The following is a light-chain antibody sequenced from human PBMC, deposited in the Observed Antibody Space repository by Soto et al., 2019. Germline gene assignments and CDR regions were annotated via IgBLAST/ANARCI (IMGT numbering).Light chain of an antibody. CDR3: QVWDKSSYHYV. CDR1: NIGRKS. Sequence: SYELTQPPSVSVAPGQTARITCGGNNIGRKSVHWYQQKPGQAPVLVVYDDSARPSGIPERFSGSNSGNTATLTISRVEAGDEADYYCQVWDKSSYHYVFXNGTKVTVL. CDR2: DDS. J-gene: IGLJ1*01. V-gene: IGLV3-21*02.